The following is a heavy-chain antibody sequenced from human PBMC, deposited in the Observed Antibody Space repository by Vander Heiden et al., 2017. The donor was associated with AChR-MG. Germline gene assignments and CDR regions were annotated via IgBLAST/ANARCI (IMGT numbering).Heavy chain of an antibody. CDR1: GFTFSSYA. Sequence: QVQLVESGGGVVQPGRSLRLSCAASGFTFSSYAMHWVRQAPGKGLEWVAVISYDGSNKYYADSVKGRFTISRDNSKNTLYLQMNSRRAEDTAVYYCARGNYGSGSYLIEYYFDYWGQGTLVTVSS. CDR3: ARGNYGSGSYLIEYYFDY. J-gene: IGHJ4*02. CDR2: ISYDGSNK. V-gene: IGHV3-30-3*01. D-gene: IGHD3-10*01.